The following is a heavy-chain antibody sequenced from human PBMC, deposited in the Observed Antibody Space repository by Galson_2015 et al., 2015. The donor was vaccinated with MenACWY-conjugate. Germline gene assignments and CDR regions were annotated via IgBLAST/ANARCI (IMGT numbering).Heavy chain of an antibody. CDR3: ARDRRRERDYYYYGMDV. CDR1: GGTFSNSG. CDR2: IIPMFGTA. J-gene: IGHJ6*02. Sequence: CKASGGTFSNSGISWVRQAPGQGLEWMGGIIPMFGTANPAQKFQGRVTITADESTSTAYMELSSLTFEDTAVYYCARDRRRERDYYYYGMDVWGQGTTVTVSS. V-gene: IGHV1-69*01.